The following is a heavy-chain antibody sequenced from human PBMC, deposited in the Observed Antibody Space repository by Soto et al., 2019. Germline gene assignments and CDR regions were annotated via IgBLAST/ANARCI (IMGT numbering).Heavy chain of an antibody. CDR2: IHPSDSNT. Sequence: EVQLVQSGAEVKKPGESLKISCTGSGYSFTSYWIGWVRQMPGKGLEWMGIIHPSDSNTKYSPSFQGQVTISADKSTSTAYLQWRSLKASDTAMYYCARSQYSSSSIDYWGQGTLVTVSS. CDR1: GYSFTSYW. D-gene: IGHD6-6*01. J-gene: IGHJ4*02. V-gene: IGHV5-51*01. CDR3: ARSQYSSSSIDY.